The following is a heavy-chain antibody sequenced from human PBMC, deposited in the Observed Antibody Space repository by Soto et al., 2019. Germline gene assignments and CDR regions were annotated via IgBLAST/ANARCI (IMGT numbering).Heavy chain of an antibody. CDR3: ARVAVRGQYYYGMDV. CDR1: GGSVSSGSYY. Sequence: SETLSLTCTVSGGSVSSGSYYWSWIRQPPGKGLEWIGYIYYSGSTNYNPSLKSRVTISVDTSKNQFSLKLSSVTAADTAVYYCARVAVRGQYYYGMDVWGQGTTVTVSS. CDR2: IYYSGST. D-gene: IGHD3-10*01. J-gene: IGHJ6*02. V-gene: IGHV4-61*01.